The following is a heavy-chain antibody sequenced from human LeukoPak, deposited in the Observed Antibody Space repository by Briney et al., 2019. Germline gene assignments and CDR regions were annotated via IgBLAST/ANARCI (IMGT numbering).Heavy chain of an antibody. D-gene: IGHD7-27*01. J-gene: IGHJ3*02. Sequence: ASVKVSCKASGYTFISYGISWVRQAPGQGLEWMGWISGYNGNTNYAQNLQGRITITSDTSTSTAYMELRSLRSDDTAVYYCARENTGEVDTFDIWGQGTMVTVSS. CDR1: GYTFISYG. CDR3: ARENTGEVDTFDI. V-gene: IGHV1-18*01. CDR2: ISGYNGNT.